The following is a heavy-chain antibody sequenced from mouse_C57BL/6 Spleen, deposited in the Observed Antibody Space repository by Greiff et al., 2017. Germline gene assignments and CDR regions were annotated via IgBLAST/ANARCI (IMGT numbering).Heavy chain of an antibody. D-gene: IGHD6-2*01. V-gene: IGHV5-4*01. CDR2: ISDGGSYT. CDR1: GFTFSSYA. CDR3: ARDFRLRYFDV. J-gene: IGHJ1*03. Sequence: EVNVVESGGGLVKPGGSLKLSCAASGFTFSSYAMSWVRQTPEKRLEWVATISDGGSYTYYPDNVKGRFTISRDNAKNNLYLQMSHLKSEDTAMYYCARDFRLRYFDVWGTGTTVTVSS.